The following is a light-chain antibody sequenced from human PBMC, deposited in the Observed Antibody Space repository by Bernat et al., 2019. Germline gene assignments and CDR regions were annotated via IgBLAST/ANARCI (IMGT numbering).Light chain of an antibody. CDR1: SLRSQY. CDR2: GKN. J-gene: IGLJ3*02. CDR3: KSRNSSGNHWV. Sequence: SSELTQDPAVSVALGQTVRITCQGDSLRSQYASWYQQKPGQAPVLVIYGKNNRPAGIPDRFSGSSSGNTASLTITESQAEDEADYYCKSRNSSGNHWVIGGGTKLNVL. V-gene: IGLV3-19*01.